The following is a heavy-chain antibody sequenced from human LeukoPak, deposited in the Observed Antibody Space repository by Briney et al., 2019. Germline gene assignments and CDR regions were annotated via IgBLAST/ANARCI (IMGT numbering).Heavy chain of an antibody. J-gene: IGHJ6*03. D-gene: IGHD3-10*01. V-gene: IGHV4-59*01. CDR2: IYYSGST. Sequence: SETLSLTCTVSGGSMRGYYWSWIRQPPGKGLEWIGYIYYSGSTNYNPSLKSRVTISVDTSKNQFSLKLSSVTAADTAVYYCARVAWFGEIPNYYYYMDVWGKGTTVTISS. CDR3: ARVAWFGEIPNYYYYMDV. CDR1: GGSMRGYY.